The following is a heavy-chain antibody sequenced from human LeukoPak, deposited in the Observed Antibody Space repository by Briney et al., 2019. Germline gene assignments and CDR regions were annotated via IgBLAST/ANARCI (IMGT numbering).Heavy chain of an antibody. Sequence: GASVKVSCKASGGTFSNYAISWVRQAPGQGLEWMGGIIPLLGTTKYAQKFQDRLTITADESTSTAYMELNSLRSEDTVVYYCAKGPYGDYGGDYYHYYMDVWGKGTTVTVSS. CDR3: AKGPYGDYGGDYYHYYMDV. J-gene: IGHJ6*03. D-gene: IGHD4-17*01. CDR1: GGTFSNYA. CDR2: IIPLLGTT. V-gene: IGHV1-69*13.